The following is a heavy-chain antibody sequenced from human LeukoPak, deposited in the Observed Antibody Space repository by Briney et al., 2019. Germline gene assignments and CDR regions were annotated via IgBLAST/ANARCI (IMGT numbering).Heavy chain of an antibody. J-gene: IGHJ4*02. V-gene: IGHV5-51*01. D-gene: IGHD3-22*01. CDR3: ARLDSTGYYYFDY. CDR2: IYPDDSDT. CDR1: VYIFSNYW. Sequence: GESLKISCKGSVYIFSNYWIGWVRQTPGKGLEWMGIIYPDDSDTRYSPSFQGQVTISADKSISTAYLQWSRLKASDTAMYYCARLDSTGYYYFDYWGQGTLVTVPS.